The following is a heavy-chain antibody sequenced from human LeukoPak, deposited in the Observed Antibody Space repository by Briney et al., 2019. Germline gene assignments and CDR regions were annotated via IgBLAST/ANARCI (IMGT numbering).Heavy chain of an antibody. D-gene: IGHD6-13*01. CDR1: GFTFDDYA. J-gene: IGHJ4*02. CDR2: SSWNSGSI. V-gene: IGHV3-9*01. CDR3: AKDLTDADSSSCFDY. Sequence: GGSLRLSCAASGFTFDDYAMHWVRQAPGKGLEWVSGSSWNSGSIGYADSVKGRFTISRDNAKNSLYLQMNSLRAEDTALYYCAKDLTDADSSSCFDYWGQGTLVTVSS.